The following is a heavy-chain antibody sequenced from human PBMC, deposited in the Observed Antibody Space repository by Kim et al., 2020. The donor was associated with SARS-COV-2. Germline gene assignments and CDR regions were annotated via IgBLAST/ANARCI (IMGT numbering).Heavy chain of an antibody. CDR1: GGSISSYY. Sequence: SETLSLTCTVSGGSISSYYWCWIRHPQGKGLEWIGYIYYSGSTNYNPTLKSRVTISVDTSKNQFSLKLSSVTAADTAVYYCASEKRTIFGVVTIPTFDYWGQGTLVTVSS. CDR3: ASEKRTIFGVVTIPTFDY. J-gene: IGHJ4*02. CDR2: IYYSGST. D-gene: IGHD3-3*01. V-gene: IGHV4-59*13.